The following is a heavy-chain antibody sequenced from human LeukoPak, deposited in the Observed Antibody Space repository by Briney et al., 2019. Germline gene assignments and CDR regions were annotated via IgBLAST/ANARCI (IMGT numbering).Heavy chain of an antibody. CDR1: GYTLTELA. Sequence: ASVEVSCKVSGYTLTELAIHWVRQAPGKGLEWMGAFDPEDGGTIYAQKFQGRITLTEDTSTDTAYMELRSLSSEDTAVYYCATARVRLGELSLPEVRDDWGQGTLISVSS. J-gene: IGHJ4*02. CDR3: ATARVRLGELSLPEVRDD. CDR2: FDPEDGGT. D-gene: IGHD3-16*02. V-gene: IGHV1-24*01.